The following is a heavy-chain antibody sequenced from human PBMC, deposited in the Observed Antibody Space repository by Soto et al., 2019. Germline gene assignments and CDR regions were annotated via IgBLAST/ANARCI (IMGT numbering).Heavy chain of an antibody. J-gene: IGHJ4*02. D-gene: IGHD5-12*01. CDR3: ARVSRDGYNPRPDYFDY. V-gene: IGHV4-61*08. CDR1: GVSISSGDYY. CDR2: IYYSGST. Sequence: SETLSLTCTVSGVSISSGDYYWSWIRQPPGKGLEWIGYIYYSGSTNYSPSLKSRVTISIDMSNNQFSLRLRSVTAADTAMFYCARVSRDGYNPRPDYFDYWGQGTLVTVSS.